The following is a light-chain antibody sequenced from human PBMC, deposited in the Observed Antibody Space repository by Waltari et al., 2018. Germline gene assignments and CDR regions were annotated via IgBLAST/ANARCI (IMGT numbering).Light chain of an antibody. CDR1: QTLLYTSNNKNY. J-gene: IGKJ2*01. Sequence: DIVMTQSPDSLAVSLGERATINCKSSQTLLYTSNNKNYLTWYQQKAGQPPKVLIFWASTRESGVAERFNGSGSGTDFTLTINSLQPEDVAVYVCQQYFSSPYTFGQGTKLEIK. V-gene: IGKV4-1*01. CDR3: QQYFSSPYT. CDR2: WAS.